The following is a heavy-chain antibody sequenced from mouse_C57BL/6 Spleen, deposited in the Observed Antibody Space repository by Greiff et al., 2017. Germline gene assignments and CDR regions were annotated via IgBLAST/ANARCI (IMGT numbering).Heavy chain of an antibody. CDR1: GFTFSSYA. CDR2: ISDGGSYT. V-gene: IGHV5-4*01. J-gene: IGHJ1*03. D-gene: IGHD1-1*01. CDR3: ARDRDNYGSSYWYFDV. Sequence: EVKVVESGGGLVKPGGSLKLSCAASGFTFSSYAMSWVRQTPEKRLEWVATISDGGSYTYYPDNVKGRFTISRDNAKNNLYLQMSQLKSEDTAMYYCARDRDNYGSSYWYFDVWGTGTTVTVSS.